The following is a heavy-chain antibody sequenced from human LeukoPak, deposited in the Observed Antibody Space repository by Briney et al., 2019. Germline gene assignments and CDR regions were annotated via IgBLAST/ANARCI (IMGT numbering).Heavy chain of an antibody. CDR2: IIPIFGTA. CDR3: ARNYYDSSGYYYARRGFDY. V-gene: IGHV1-69*05. J-gene: IGHJ4*02. D-gene: IGHD3-22*01. Sequence: ASVKVSCKASGGTFSSYAISWVRQAPGQGLEWMGGIIPIFGTANYAQKFQGRVTITTDESTSTAYMELSSLRSEDTAVYYCARNYYDSSGYYYARRGFDYWGQGTLVTVSS. CDR1: GGTFSSYA.